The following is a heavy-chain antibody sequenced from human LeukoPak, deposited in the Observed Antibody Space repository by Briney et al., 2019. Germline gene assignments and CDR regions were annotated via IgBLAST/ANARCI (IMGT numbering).Heavy chain of an antibody. CDR1: GFTFSNYW. V-gene: IGHV3-23*01. CDR2: ISGSGGST. D-gene: IGHD4-23*01. Sequence: QTGGSLRLSCAASGFTFSNYWMHWVRQAPGKGLEWVSAISGSGGSTYYADSVKGRFTISRDNSKNTLYLQMNSLRAEDTAVYYCAKDYNTLGVVTPTVDYWGQGTLVTVSS. CDR3: AKDYNTLGVVTPTVDY. J-gene: IGHJ4*02.